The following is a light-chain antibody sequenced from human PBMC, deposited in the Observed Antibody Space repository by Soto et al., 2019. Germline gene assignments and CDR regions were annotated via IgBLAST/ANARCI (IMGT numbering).Light chain of an antibody. J-gene: IGLJ1*01. V-gene: IGLV1-44*01. CDR2: YNN. Sequence: QCVLTQPASSSDTPGQTVSISCSGSNSNMASNTVNWYQHLPGTAPKLLIYYNNQRPSGVPDRFSGSKSGTSASLAISGLQSEDESDYYCAAWDDTLKSYVFGTGTKVTVL. CDR3: AAWDDTLKSYV. CDR1: NSNMASNT.